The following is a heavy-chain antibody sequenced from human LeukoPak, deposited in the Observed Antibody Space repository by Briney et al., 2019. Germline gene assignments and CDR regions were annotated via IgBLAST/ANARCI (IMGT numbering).Heavy chain of an antibody. J-gene: IGHJ3*02. Sequence: PGESLRLSCAASGFTFSNAWMSWVRQAPGKGLEWVGRIKSKTDGGTTDYAAPVKGRFTISRDDSKNTLYLQMNSLKTEDTAVYYCTTGLTYDILTGYYRYRYDAFDIWGQGTMVTVSS. D-gene: IGHD3-9*01. CDR2: IKSKTDGGTT. CDR1: GFTFSNAW. CDR3: TTGLTYDILTGYYRYRYDAFDI. V-gene: IGHV3-15*01.